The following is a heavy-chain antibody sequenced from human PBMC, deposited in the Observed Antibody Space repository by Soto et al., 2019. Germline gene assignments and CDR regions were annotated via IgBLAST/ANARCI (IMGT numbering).Heavy chain of an antibody. D-gene: IGHD2-15*01. Sequence: EMQLLESGGGLVQPGGSLRLSCAASGFTVSSYAMSWVRQAPGKGLEWVSVISGSGGSTYYADSVKGRFTISRDNSKNTLHLQMNSLRAEDTAVYYCAKHPNTVAGNWFDPWGQGTLVTVSS. CDR3: AKHPNTVAGNWFDP. CDR2: ISGSGGST. V-gene: IGHV3-23*01. CDR1: GFTVSSYA. J-gene: IGHJ5*02.